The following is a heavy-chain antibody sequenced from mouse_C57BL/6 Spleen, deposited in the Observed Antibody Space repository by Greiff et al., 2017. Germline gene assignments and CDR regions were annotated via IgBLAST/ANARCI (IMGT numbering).Heavy chain of an antibody. Sequence: VKLMESGAELVRPGASVTLSCKASGSTFTAYEMHWVKQTPVHGLDWIGAIDPETGGTAYNQKFKGKAILTADQSSSTAYMELRSLTSEDSAVYYCTRRDYDYSAWFAYGGQGTLVTVSA. V-gene: IGHV1-15*01. CDR1: GSTFTAYE. CDR3: TRRDYDYSAWFAY. J-gene: IGHJ3*01. D-gene: IGHD2-4*01. CDR2: IDPETGGT.